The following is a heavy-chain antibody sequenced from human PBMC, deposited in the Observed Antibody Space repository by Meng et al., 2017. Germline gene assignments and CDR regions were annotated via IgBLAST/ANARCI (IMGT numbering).Heavy chain of an antibody. CDR3: ARLYWFDP. Sequence: QGPGPGLVKPSGTLSLTCAVSGGSISSSSYYWGWIRQPPGKGLEWIGSIYYSGSTYYNPSLKSRVTISVDTSKNQFSLKLSSVTAADTAVYYCARLYWFDPWGQGTLVTVSS. V-gene: IGHV4-39*07. J-gene: IGHJ5*02. CDR2: IYYSGST. CDR1: GGSISSSSYY.